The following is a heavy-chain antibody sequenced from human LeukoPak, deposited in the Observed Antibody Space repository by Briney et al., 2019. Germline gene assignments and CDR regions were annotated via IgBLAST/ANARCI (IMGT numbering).Heavy chain of an antibody. V-gene: IGHV3-30*02. CDR1: GFTFSSYG. CDR3: ANQFCTTVNYYYHYGMDV. D-gene: IGHD1-1*01. CDR2: IRYDGSNK. Sequence: GGSLSLSSAASGFTFSSYGMHWVRQAPGKGLEWVAFIRYDGSNKYYADSVKGRFTTSRDNSKNTLYLQMNSLRAEDTAVYYCANQFCTTVNYYYHYGMDVWGQGTTVTVSS. J-gene: IGHJ6*02.